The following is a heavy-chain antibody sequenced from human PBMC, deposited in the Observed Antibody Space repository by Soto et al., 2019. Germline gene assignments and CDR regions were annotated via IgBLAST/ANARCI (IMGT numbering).Heavy chain of an antibody. CDR1: GGPIKTGDYY. J-gene: IGHJ4*02. V-gene: IGHV4-30-4*01. Sequence: QVQLKESGPGLVKPSETLSLTCYVSGGPIKTGDYYWNWIRQPPGKGLEWIGYVFYSGGTNYSPSLKSRAAISMDTSKNQFSLSLTSVTAADTAVYYCARAGFSYGHLLFWGQGIRVTVST. CDR3: ARAGFSYGHLLF. D-gene: IGHD3-10*01. CDR2: VFYSGGT.